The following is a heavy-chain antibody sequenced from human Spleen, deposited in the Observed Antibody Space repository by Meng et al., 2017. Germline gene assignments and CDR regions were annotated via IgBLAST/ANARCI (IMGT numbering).Heavy chain of an antibody. CDR2: ISGSGATT. D-gene: IGHD6-13*01. J-gene: IGHJ4*02. CDR3: AKGIPFDY. Sequence: GESLKISCAASGFSVSHNYMSWVRQAPGKGLEWVSGISGSGATTYYADSVKGRFTISRDNSKNTLYLQMSSLRVEDTAVYYCAKGIPFDYWGQGTLVTVSS. V-gene: IGHV3-23*01. CDR1: GFSVSHNY.